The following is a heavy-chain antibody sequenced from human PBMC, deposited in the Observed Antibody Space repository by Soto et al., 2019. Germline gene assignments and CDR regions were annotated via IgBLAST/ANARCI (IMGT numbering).Heavy chain of an antibody. Sequence: GGSLRLSCAASGFTFSSYSMNWVRQAPGKGLEWVSSISSSSSYIYYADSVKGRFTISRDNAKNSLYLQMNSLRAEDTAVYYCARGNDFWSGSLYYGMDGRAQRTTVTVSS. CDR3: ARGNDFWSGSLYYGMDG. J-gene: IGHJ6*02. D-gene: IGHD3-3*01. CDR2: ISSSSSYI. CDR1: GFTFSSYS. V-gene: IGHV3-21*01.